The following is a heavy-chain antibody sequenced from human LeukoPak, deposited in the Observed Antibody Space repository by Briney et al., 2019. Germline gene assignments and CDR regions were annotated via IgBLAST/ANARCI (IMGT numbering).Heavy chain of an antibody. Sequence: GGSLRLSCAASGFTFSSYSMNWVRQAPGKGLEWVSSISSSSSYIYYADSVKGRFTISRDNAKNSLYLQMNSLRAEDTAVYYCAREGYCSSTSCTFLDYWGQGTLVTVSS. V-gene: IGHV3-21*01. CDR2: ISSSSSYI. CDR3: AREGYCSSTSCTFLDY. D-gene: IGHD2-2*01. J-gene: IGHJ4*02. CDR1: GFTFSSYS.